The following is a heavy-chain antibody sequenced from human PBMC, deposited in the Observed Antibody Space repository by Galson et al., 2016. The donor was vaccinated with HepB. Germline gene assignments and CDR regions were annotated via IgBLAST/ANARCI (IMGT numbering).Heavy chain of an antibody. Sequence: SETLSLTCSVSGASINNYFWAWIQQPPGKGLEWIGYVYSSGSTNYNPSVTGRITVSSDASRNQFSLKLRSVTAADTAIYYCARIPSGYEGEWFDHWGQGILVTVSS. V-gene: IGHV4-59*01. CDR2: VYSSGST. D-gene: IGHD5-12*01. CDR3: ARIPSGYEGEWFDH. CDR1: GASINNYF. J-gene: IGHJ5*02.